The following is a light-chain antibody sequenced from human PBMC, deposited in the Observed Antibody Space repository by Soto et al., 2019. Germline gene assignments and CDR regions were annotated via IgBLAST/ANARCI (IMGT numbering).Light chain of an antibody. CDR1: SSDVGAYNL. V-gene: IGLV2-14*01. CDR2: EVS. J-gene: IGLJ1*01. Sequence: QSSLTQPASVSVSPGQSVTISCTGTSSDVGAYNLVSWYQQYPGKAPKLMIYEVSNRPSGVSNRFSGSKSGNTASLTISGLQAEDEADYYCCTSYEGGGKYVFGTGTKVTGL. CDR3: TSYEGGGKYV.